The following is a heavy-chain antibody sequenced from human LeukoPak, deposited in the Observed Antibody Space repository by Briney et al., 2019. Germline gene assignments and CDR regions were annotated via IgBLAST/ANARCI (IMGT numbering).Heavy chain of an antibody. CDR1: GFTFSSYS. J-gene: IGHJ4*02. V-gene: IGHV3-21*01. CDR2: ISSSSSYI. CDR3: ARDHRLGAARFFSSSVGGSFDY. Sequence: PGGSLRLSCAASGFTFSSYSMNWVRQAPGKGLEWVSSISSSSSYIYYADSVKGRFTISRDNAKNSLYLQMSSLRAEDTAVYYCARDHRLGAARFFSSSVGGSFDYWGQGTLVTVSS. D-gene: IGHD6-6*01.